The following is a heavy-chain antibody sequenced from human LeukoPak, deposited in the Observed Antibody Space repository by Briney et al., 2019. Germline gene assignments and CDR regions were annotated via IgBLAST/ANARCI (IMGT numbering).Heavy chain of an antibody. CDR2: ISAYNGDT. V-gene: IGHV1-18*01. J-gene: IGHJ5*02. Sequence: GASVRVSCKTSGYTFTTYGVTWVRQAPGQGLEWMGWISAYNGDTNYAQKLQGRVTMTTDTSTSTDYMELSSLRSDDTAVYYCARDNSIGGRGWWFDPWGQGTLVTVSS. CDR3: ARDNSIGGRGWWFDP. CDR1: GYTFTTYG. D-gene: IGHD4-23*01.